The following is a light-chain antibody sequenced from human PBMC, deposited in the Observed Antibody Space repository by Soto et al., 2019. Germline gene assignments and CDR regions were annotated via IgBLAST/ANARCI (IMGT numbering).Light chain of an antibody. CDR1: QTISTF. J-gene: IGKJ4*01. CDR3: QQCYSTLLT. V-gene: IGKV1-39*01. Sequence: DIQMTQSPSSLSASVGDRVTITCRASQTISTFLNWYQQKPGKAPKLLIYAASTLQSGVPSRFSGSTSGTDFTLTITSLQPEDFATYYCQQCYSTLLTVGGGTKVDSK. CDR2: AAS.